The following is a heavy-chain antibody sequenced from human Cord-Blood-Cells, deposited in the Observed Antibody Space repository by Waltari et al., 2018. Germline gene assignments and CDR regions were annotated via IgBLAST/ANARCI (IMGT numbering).Heavy chain of an antibody. D-gene: IGHD3-10*01. CDR2: INHSGST. Sequence: QVQLQQWGAGLLKPSETLSLTCAVYGGSFSGYYWSWIRQPPGKGLEWIGEINHSGSTNYNPSRKSRVTISVDTSKKQCSLKLSSVTAADTAVYDCARVQSGYFDYWGQGTLVTVSS. V-gene: IGHV4-34*01. CDR3: ARVQSGYFDY. CDR1: GGSFSGYY. J-gene: IGHJ4*02.